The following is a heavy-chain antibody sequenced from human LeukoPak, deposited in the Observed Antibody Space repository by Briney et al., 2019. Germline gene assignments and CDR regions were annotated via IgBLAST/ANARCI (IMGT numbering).Heavy chain of an antibody. V-gene: IGHV4-59*01. CDR3: ARGPVSRVFDY. J-gene: IGHJ4*02. D-gene: IGHD4-11*01. Sequence: SETLSLTCTVSGGSISSYYWSWIRQPPGKGLEWIGYIYYSGSTNYNPSLKGRVTISVDTSKNQFSLKLSFVTAADTAVYYCARGPVSRVFDYWGQGTLVTVSS. CDR1: GGSISSYY. CDR2: IYYSGST.